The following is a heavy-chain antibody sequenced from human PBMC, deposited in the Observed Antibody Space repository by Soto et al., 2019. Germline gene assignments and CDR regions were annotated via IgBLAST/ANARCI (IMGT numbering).Heavy chain of an antibody. Sequence: EVQVVESGGGLVQPGGSLRLSCAASGFTFTSYWMTWVRQAPGRGLEWVANRNKDGSEKSYVDSVKGRFTISRDNAKSSLYLTVNSLRADDTAVYYCVRGIASRLWGKGTTVIVSS. J-gene: IGHJ6*04. CDR3: VRGIASRL. CDR1: GFTFTSYW. CDR2: RNKDGSEK. V-gene: IGHV3-7*01. D-gene: IGHD2-21*01.